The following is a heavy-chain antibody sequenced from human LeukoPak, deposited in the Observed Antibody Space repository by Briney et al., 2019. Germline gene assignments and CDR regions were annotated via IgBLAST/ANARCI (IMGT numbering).Heavy chain of an antibody. V-gene: IGHV4-59*01. Sequence: SETLSLTCTVSGGSISNYYWSWIRQPPGKGLEWIGYIYYSGSTNYNPSLKSRVTISVDTSKNQFSLKLNSVTAADTAVYYCARDAGRGGYNPLDYWGQGTLVTVSS. D-gene: IGHD5-24*01. CDR3: ARDAGRGGYNPLDY. J-gene: IGHJ4*02. CDR1: GGSISNYY. CDR2: IYYSGST.